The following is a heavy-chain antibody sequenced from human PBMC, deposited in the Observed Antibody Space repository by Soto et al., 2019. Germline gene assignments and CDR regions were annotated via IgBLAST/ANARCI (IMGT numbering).Heavy chain of an antibody. CDR1: GFTFNTYA. CDR2: ISGGGGIT. V-gene: IGHV3-23*01. J-gene: IGHJ4*02. Sequence: PGGSLRLSCAASGFTFNTYAMSWVRQAPGKGLEWVSTISGGGGITYYADSVKGRFTISRDNSKTTLSLQMSSLRAEDTAVYYCAKHRLIYDYNNYDFDYWGQGALVTVSS. CDR3: AKHRLIYDYNNYDFDY. D-gene: IGHD4-4*01.